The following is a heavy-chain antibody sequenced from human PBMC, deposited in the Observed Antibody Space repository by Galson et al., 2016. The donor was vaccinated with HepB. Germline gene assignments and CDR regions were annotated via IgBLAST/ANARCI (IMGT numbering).Heavy chain of an antibody. CDR3: ARQQGVGYRGYWFAP. V-gene: IGHV1-3*01. D-gene: IGHD3-3*01. J-gene: IGHJ5*02. Sequence: KFQDRVTITRDTSASTAYMELSSLRSEDTAVYYCARQQGVGYRGYWFAPWGQGTLVTVSS.